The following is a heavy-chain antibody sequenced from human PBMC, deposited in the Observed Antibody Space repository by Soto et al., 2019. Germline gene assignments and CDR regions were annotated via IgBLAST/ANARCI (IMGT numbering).Heavy chain of an antibody. Sequence: SETLSLTCTVSGGSISSYYWSWIRQPPGKGLEWIGYIYYSGSTNYNPSLKSRVTISVDTSKNQFSLKLSSVTAADTAVYYCARDAGYIPMGGMDVWGQGTTVTVSS. CDR1: GGSISSYY. J-gene: IGHJ6*02. CDR2: IYYSGST. V-gene: IGHV4-59*01. D-gene: IGHD5-12*01. CDR3: ARDAGYIPMGGMDV.